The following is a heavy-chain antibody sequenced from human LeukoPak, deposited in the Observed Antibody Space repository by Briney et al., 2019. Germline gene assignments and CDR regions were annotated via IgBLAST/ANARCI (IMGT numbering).Heavy chain of an antibody. CDR2: IYYSGST. CDR1: GGSISSYY. D-gene: IGHD6-13*01. J-gene: IGHJ4*02. CDR3: AREVSPWVAAAGGEIDY. V-gene: IGHV4-59*01. Sequence: SETLSLTCTVSGGSISSYYWSWIRQPPGKGLEWIGYIYYSGSTNYNPSLKSRVTISVDTSKNQFSLKLSSVTAADTAVYYCAREVSPWVAAAGGEIDYWGQGTLVTVSS.